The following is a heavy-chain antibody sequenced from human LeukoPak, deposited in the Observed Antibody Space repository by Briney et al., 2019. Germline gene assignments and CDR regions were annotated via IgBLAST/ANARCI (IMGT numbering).Heavy chain of an antibody. D-gene: IGHD5-18*01. CDR2: ISSSGSTI. CDR1: GFIFSDYY. V-gene: IGHV3-11*01. Sequence: GGSLRLSCAASGFIFSDYYMTWIRQAPGKGLEWLSYISSSGSTIYYADSVKGRFTISRDNAKNSLYLQMNSLRAEDTAVYYCAREQRYNYGYDNWGRGTLVTVSS. J-gene: IGHJ4*02. CDR3: AREQRYNYGYDN.